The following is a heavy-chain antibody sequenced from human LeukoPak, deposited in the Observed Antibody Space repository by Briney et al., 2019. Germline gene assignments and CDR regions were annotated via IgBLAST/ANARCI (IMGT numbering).Heavy chain of an antibody. D-gene: IGHD6-13*01. CDR2: ISYDGSNK. Sequence: PGRSLRLSCAASGFTFSSYAMHWVRQAPGKGLEWVAVISYDGSNKYYADSVKGRFTISRDNSKNTLYLQMNSLRAEDTAVYYCARDSSSWPTGGYFDYWGQGTLVTVSS. J-gene: IGHJ4*02. CDR1: GFTFSSYA. V-gene: IGHV3-30-3*01. CDR3: ARDSSSWPTGGYFDY.